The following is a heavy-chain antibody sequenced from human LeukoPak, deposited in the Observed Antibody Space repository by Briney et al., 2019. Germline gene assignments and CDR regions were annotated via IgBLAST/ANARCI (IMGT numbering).Heavy chain of an antibody. D-gene: IGHD6-13*01. V-gene: IGHV4-4*09. CDR1: GGSISSYY. CDR3: VRSYSSSWFFDY. CDR2: IYTSGST. J-gene: IGHJ4*02. Sequence: SETLSLTCTVSGGSISSYYWSWIRQPPGKGLEWIGYIYTSGSTNYNPSLKSRVTISVDTSKNQFSLKLSSVTAADTAVYYCVRSYSSSWFFDYWGQGTLVTVSS.